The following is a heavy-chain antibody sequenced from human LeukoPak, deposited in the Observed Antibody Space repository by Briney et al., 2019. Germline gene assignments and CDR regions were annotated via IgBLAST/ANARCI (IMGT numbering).Heavy chain of an antibody. D-gene: IGHD6-13*01. CDR1: GGSFSGYY. CDR3: AFTRWYQNWFDP. CDR2: INHSGST. V-gene: IGHV4-34*01. J-gene: IGHJ5*02. Sequence: SETLSLTCAVYGGSFSGYYWSWIRRPPGKGLEWIGEINHSGSTNYNPSLKSRVTISVDTSKNQFSLKLSSVTAADTAVYYCAFTRWYQNWFDPWGQGTLVTVSS.